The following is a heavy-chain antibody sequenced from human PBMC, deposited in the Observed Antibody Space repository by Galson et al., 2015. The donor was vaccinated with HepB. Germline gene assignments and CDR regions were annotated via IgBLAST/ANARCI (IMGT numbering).Heavy chain of an antibody. CDR3: ARTWGGYSAEDYYFDY. J-gene: IGHJ4*02. V-gene: IGHV4-31*03. Sequence: TLSLTCTVSGGSISSGGYYWSWIRQHPGKGLEWIAYIDYSGTYYNPSLKSRVTISLVTSRNQFFLRLRSVTAADTAVYYCARTWGGYSAEDYYFDYWGQGALVTVSS. CDR1: GGSISSGGYY. D-gene: IGHD3-3*01. CDR2: IDYSGT.